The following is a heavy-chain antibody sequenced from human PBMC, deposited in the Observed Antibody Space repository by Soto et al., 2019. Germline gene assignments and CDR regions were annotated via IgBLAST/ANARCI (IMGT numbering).Heavy chain of an antibody. Sequence: QVQLVQSGAEVKKPGASVKVSCKASGYTFSNYYIHWVRQAPGQGREWMGIINPSGGSTTYAQKFQGRVTITRDTSTSRVHMEMSSLRSEDTAMYYCAREALATGDYYYGMDVWGPGTTVTVSS. CDR2: INPSGGST. V-gene: IGHV1-46*01. D-gene: IGHD5-12*01. CDR3: AREALATGDYYYGMDV. J-gene: IGHJ6*02. CDR1: GYTFSNYY.